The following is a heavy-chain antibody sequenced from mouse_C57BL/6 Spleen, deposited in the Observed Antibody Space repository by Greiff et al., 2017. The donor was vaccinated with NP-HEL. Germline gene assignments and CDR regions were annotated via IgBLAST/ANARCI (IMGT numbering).Heavy chain of an antibody. D-gene: IGHD2-4*01. V-gene: IGHV15-2*01. CDR2: ILPSIGRT. J-gene: IGHJ2*01. CDR3: ARPSYDYDTEGPFDY. CDR1: DSEVFPIAY. Sequence: QVQLKESGSELRSPGSSVKLSCKDFDSEVFPIAYMSWVRQKPGHGFEWIGGILPSIGRTIYGEKFEDKATLDADTLSNTAYLELNSLTSEDSAIYYCARPSYDYDTEGPFDYWGQGTTLTVSS.